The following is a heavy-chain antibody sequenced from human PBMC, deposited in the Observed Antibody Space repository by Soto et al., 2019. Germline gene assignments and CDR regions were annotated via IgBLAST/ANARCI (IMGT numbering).Heavy chain of an antibody. CDR1: GXTFTSFA. Sequence: GGSLRLSCAASGXTFTSFAMSWVRQAPGKGLEWVSAISGTGGSTYYADSVKGRFTISRDNSKNTLYLQVNSLRAEDTAVDYCAKDRSKYYYYYGMDVWGHGTTVTVSS. J-gene: IGHJ6*02. V-gene: IGHV3-23*01. CDR2: ISGTGGST. CDR3: AKDRSKYYYYYGMDV.